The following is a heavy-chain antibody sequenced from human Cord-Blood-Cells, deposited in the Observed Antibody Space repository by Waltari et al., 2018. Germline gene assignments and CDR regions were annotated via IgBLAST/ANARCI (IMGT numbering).Heavy chain of an antibody. V-gene: IGHV3-21*01. D-gene: IGHD6-6*01. CDR3: ASSDYSSSSGFDY. CDR2: ISSSSSYI. CDR1: GFTSSSYS. Sequence: EVQLVESGGGLVKPGGSLGLSGAASGFTSSSYSMKWVLQAPGKGLEWVSSISSSSSYIYYADSVKGRFTISRDNAKNSLYLQMNSLRAEDTAVYYCASSDYSSSSGFDYWGQGTLVTVSS. J-gene: IGHJ4*02.